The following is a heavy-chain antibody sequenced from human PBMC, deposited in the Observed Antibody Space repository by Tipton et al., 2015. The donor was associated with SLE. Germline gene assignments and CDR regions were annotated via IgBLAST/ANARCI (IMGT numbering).Heavy chain of an antibody. D-gene: IGHD4-11*01. CDR2: ISYTGNT. CDR3: ARYTVGTMEDP. V-gene: IGHV4-61*10. Sequence: TLSLTCTVSGDSISTDSYYWSWIRQPAGQRLEWIGYISYTGNTNFNSSLKSRVTMSVATSKNQFSLKLTSMTAADTAVYYCARYTVGTMEDPWGQGILVTVSS. CDR1: GDSISTDSYY. J-gene: IGHJ5*02.